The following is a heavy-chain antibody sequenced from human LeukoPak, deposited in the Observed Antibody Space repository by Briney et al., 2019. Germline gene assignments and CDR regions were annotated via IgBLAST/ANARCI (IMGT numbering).Heavy chain of an antibody. CDR2: INPNNGGT. J-gene: IGHJ4*02. V-gene: IGHV1-2*02. D-gene: IGHD2-15*01. CDR3: ASGPSLGTTHPYFDY. CDR1: GYTFTGYY. Sequence: GASVKVSCKASGYTFTGYYMHWLRQAPGQGLEWMGWINPNNGGTNYAQRFQGRVTMTRDTSISTAYMEVSRLRFDDTAVYYCASGPSLGTTHPYFDYWGQGTLVTVSS.